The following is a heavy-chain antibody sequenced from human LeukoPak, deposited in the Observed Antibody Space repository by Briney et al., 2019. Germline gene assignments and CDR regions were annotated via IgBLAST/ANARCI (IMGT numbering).Heavy chain of an antibody. Sequence: PGGSLRLSCAASGLTFSSYAMGWVRQAPGKRLEWVANMNIDGSEKYYADSVKGRFSISRDNARNSVYLQMASLRVEDTAVYYCARDPVEWELLLDYWGQGTLVTVSS. CDR3: ARDPVEWELLLDY. CDR1: GLTFSSYA. V-gene: IGHV3-7*01. CDR2: MNIDGSEK. D-gene: IGHD1-26*01. J-gene: IGHJ4*02.